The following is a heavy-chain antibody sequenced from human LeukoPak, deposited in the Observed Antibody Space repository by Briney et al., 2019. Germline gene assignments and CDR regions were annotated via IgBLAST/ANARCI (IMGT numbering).Heavy chain of an antibody. D-gene: IGHD3-10*01. J-gene: IGHJ4*02. CDR1: GFTFSSYW. CDR2: INSDGSST. CDR3: ARDRRYGSGSYLMKFDY. V-gene: IGHV3-74*01. Sequence: GGSLRLSCSASGFTFSSYWMHWVRQAPGKGLVWVSRINSDGSSTSYADSVKGRFPISRDNAKNTLYLQMNSLRAEDTAVYYCARDRRYGSGSYLMKFDYWGQGTLVTVSS.